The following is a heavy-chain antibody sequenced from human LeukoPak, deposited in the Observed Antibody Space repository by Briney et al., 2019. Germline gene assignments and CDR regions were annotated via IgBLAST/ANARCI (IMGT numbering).Heavy chain of an antibody. Sequence: PSGTLSLTCGVSGGSISNTNWGSWVRQPPGQGLEWIGEISLTGLTHYNPSLESRVTVSLDKSKNQLSLNLPSVTAADTAVYYCSRENGAFSPFGYWGQGTLVTVLS. CDR3: SRENGAFSPFGY. CDR1: GGSISNTNW. J-gene: IGHJ4*02. CDR2: ISLTGLT. V-gene: IGHV4-4*02. D-gene: IGHD2-8*01.